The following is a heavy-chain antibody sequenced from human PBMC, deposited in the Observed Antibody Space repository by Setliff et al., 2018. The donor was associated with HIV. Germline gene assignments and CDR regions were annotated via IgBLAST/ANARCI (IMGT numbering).Heavy chain of an antibody. CDR3: ARHPREEPQRNYKFDS. J-gene: IGHJ4*02. CDR1: GDSLNTYY. CDR2: IYASGKT. Sequence: SETLSLTCNVSGDSLNTYYWSWIRQSGGKGLEWIGRIYASGKTTFNPSLKSRVRMSVDTSKSQFSLRLTSVTATDTAIYYCARHPREEPQRNYKFDSWGQGTLVTVSS. V-gene: IGHV4-4*07. D-gene: IGHD1-7*01.